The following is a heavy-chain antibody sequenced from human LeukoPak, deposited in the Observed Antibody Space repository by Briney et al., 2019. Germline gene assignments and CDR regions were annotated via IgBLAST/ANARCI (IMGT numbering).Heavy chain of an antibody. CDR3: ARGRSDYDSSGYYYYYYYMDV. CDR1: GFTFSSYS. J-gene: IGHJ6*03. CDR2: ISSSSSYI. V-gene: IGHV3-21*01. Sequence: GSLRLSCAASGFTFSSYSMNWVRQAPGKGLEWVSSISSSSSYIYYADSVKGRFTSSRDNAKNSLYLQMNSLRAEDTAVYYCARGRSDYDSSGYYYYYYYMDVWGKGTTVTVSS. D-gene: IGHD3-22*01.